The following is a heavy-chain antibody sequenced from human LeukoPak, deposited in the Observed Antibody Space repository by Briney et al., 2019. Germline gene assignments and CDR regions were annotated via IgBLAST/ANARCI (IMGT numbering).Heavy chain of an antibody. CDR2: VFYSGSA. CDR3: ARIGHGANSHLKWYFDL. Sequence: SETLSLTCNVSGVSISSSMYSWGWIRQPPGKGLEWIGSVFYSGSAYYNPSFKSRLAIPVDTSKNQFSLQLSSVTAADTAMYYCARIGHGANSHLKWYFDLWGRGTLVTVSS. J-gene: IGHJ2*01. D-gene: IGHD4-23*01. V-gene: IGHV4-39*01. CDR1: GVSISSSMYS.